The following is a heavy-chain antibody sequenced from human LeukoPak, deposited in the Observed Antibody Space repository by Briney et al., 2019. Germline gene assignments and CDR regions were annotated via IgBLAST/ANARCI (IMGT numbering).Heavy chain of an antibody. D-gene: IGHD1-26*01. V-gene: IGHV4-30-4*08. CDR2: IYYSGST. CDR3: ARDSGGSYYGIDY. CDR1: GGSLSSGDYY. J-gene: IGHJ4*02. Sequence: PSETLSLTCTVSGGSLSSGDYYWSWIRQPPGKGLEWIGYIYYSGSTYYNPSLKSRVTISVDTSKNQFSLKLSSVTAADTAVYYCARDSGGSYYGIDYWGQGTLVTVSS.